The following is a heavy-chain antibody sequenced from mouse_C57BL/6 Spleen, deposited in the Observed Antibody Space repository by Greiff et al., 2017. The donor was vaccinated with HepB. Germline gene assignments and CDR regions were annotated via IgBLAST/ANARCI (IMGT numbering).Heavy chain of an antibody. CDR3: RSNVVASPLYAMDY. D-gene: IGHD1-1*01. Sequence: VQLKQSVAELVRPGASVKLSCTASGFNIKNTYMHWVKQRPEQGLEWIGRIDPANGNTKYAPKFQGKATITADTSSNTAYLQLSSLTSEDTAIYYCRSNVVASPLYAMDYWGQGTSVTVSS. CDR2: IDPANGNT. J-gene: IGHJ4*01. V-gene: IGHV14-3*01. CDR1: GFNIKNTY.